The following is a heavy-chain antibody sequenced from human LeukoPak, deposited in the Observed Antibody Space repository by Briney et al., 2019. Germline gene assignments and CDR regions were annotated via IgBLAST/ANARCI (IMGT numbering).Heavy chain of an antibody. Sequence: SETLSLTCAIYGASLNDYWWTWVRQPPGAGLEWIGEATDGGYTNYKSSLKSRVSIPVDISKNQFSLRLPSVTAADTAMYFCARITARGGSDDAFDVWGQGTMIIVSS. CDR1: GASLNDYW. V-gene: IGHV4-34*01. J-gene: IGHJ3*01. CDR3: ARITARGGSDDAFDV. CDR2: ATDGGYT. D-gene: IGHD2-15*01.